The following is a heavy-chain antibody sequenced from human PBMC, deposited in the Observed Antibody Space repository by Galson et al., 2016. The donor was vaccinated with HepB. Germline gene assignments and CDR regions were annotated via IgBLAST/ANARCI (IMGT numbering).Heavy chain of an antibody. V-gene: IGHV5-51*01. CDR1: GYRFTTYW. CDR2: IYPGDSET. J-gene: IGHJ4*02. CDR3: GRIGYSSGHDY. Sequence: QSGAEVKKPGESLKISCQGSGYRFTTYWIGWVRQMPGIGLEWMGIIYPGDSETKYSPSFQGQVAISVDKSISTVYLQWSGLKASDTAMYYCGRIGYSSGHDYWGQGTLVTVS. D-gene: IGHD6-19*01.